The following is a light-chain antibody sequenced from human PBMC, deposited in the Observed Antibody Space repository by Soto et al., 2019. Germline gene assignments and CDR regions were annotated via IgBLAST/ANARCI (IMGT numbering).Light chain of an antibody. Sequence: EIVLTQSPGTLSLSPGERATLSCRASQSVTNNYLAWYQQKAGQAPRLLIYLASNSAAGTPDRFSGSGSGADFTLTINRLEPEDVAVYFCQQYGSSPCTFGQGTKVDIK. CDR3: QQYGSSPCT. J-gene: IGKJ1*01. CDR1: QSVTNNY. CDR2: LAS. V-gene: IGKV3-20*01.